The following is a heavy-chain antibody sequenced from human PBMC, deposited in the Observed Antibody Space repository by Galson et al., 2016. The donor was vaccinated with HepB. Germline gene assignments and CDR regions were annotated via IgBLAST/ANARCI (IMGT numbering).Heavy chain of an antibody. CDR2: FENNANSHTI. CDR3: ARRGTAGGLDL. D-gene: IGHD1-7*01. V-gene: IGHV3-72*01. CDR1: EFTVSDYD. Sequence: SLRLSCAASEFTVSDYDMDWVRQAPGKGLEWVGRFENNANSHTILYAASVRGRFSISRDASKNSLDLEMNSLKTDDTAVYFCARRGTAGGLDLWGQGTMVAVSS. J-gene: IGHJ3*01.